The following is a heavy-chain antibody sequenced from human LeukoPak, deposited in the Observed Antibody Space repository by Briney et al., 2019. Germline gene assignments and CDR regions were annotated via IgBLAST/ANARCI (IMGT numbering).Heavy chain of an antibody. V-gene: IGHV4-59*01. CDR2: IYYSGST. CDR3: ARFRSITIFGVVTPDWYFDL. D-gene: IGHD3-3*01. Sequence: SETLSLTCTVSGGSISSYYWSWIRQPPGKGLEWIGYIYYSGSTNYNPSLKGRVTISVDTSKNQFSLKLSSVTAADTAVYYCARFRSITIFGVVTPDWYFDLWGRGTLVTVSS. J-gene: IGHJ2*01. CDR1: GGSISSYY.